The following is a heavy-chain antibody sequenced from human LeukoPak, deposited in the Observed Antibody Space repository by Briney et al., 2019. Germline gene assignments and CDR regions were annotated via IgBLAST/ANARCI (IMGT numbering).Heavy chain of an antibody. Sequence: DSVKVSCKASGYDFINYGISWVRQAPGQGLEWMGWRSIYNGNTDYKLQGRVTMTTDTSTSTAYMELRSLRSDDTAVYYCARGGPFPSSSSSRECYLDYWGQGTLVTVSS. J-gene: IGHJ4*02. V-gene: IGHV1-18*01. CDR1: GYDFINYG. D-gene: IGHD6-6*01. CDR3: ARGGPFPSSSSSRECYLDY. CDR2: RSIYNGNT.